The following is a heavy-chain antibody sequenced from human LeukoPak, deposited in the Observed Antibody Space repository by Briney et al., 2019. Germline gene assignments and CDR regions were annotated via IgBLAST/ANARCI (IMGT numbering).Heavy chain of an antibody. Sequence: LSGGSLRLSCAASGFTFSSYAMSWVRQAPGKGLEWASGISGSGGSTYYADSVKGRFTISRDNSKNTLYLQMNSLRAEDTAVYYCAKDGGLSDTYYYGSGSYYRFDYWGQGTLVTVSS. D-gene: IGHD3-10*01. CDR3: AKDGGLSDTYYYGSGSYYRFDY. V-gene: IGHV3-23*01. CDR1: GFTFSSYA. J-gene: IGHJ4*02. CDR2: ISGSGGST.